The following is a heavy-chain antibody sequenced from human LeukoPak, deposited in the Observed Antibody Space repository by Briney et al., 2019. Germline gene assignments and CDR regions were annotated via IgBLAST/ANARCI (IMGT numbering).Heavy chain of an antibody. CDR3: AKSPGTTGWLDP. CDR2: ISGSGATI. D-gene: IGHD1-1*01. Sequence: PGGSLRLSCAASGFTFSTYGMSWVRQAPGKGLEWVSGISGSGATIYYADSVKGRFTISRDNSKNTLYLQMNSLRAEDTAVYYCAKSPGTTGWLDPWGQGTMVTVSP. V-gene: IGHV3-23*01. J-gene: IGHJ5*02. CDR1: GFTFSTYG.